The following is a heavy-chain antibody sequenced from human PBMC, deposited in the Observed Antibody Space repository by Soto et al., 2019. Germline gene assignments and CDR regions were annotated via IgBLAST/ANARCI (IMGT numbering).Heavy chain of an antibody. CDR1: GFTFSDYY. CDR3: ARGYDYSNYFFGGMDV. CDR2: ISSSSSYT. V-gene: IGHV3-11*06. J-gene: IGHJ6*02. Sequence: GGSLRLSCAASGFTFSDYYMSWIRQAPGKGLEWVSYISSSSSYTNYADSVKGRFTISRDNAKNSLYLQMNSLRAEDTAVYYCARGYDYSNYFFGGMDVWGQGTTVTVSS. D-gene: IGHD4-4*01.